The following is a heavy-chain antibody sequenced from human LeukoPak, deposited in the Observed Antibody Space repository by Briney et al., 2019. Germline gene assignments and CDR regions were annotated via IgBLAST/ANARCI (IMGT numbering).Heavy chain of an antibody. CDR3: ARPSPLTGDPHFDY. D-gene: IGHD7-27*01. Sequence: PGGSLRLSCAASGFTFSTYWMSWVRQAPGKGLELVANIQEDGSEKYSVDSVKGRFTISRDNAKNSLYLQMNSLRAEDTAVYYCARPSPLTGDPHFDYWGQGTLVTVSS. CDR2: IQEDGSEK. J-gene: IGHJ4*02. CDR1: GFTFSTYW. V-gene: IGHV3-7*01.